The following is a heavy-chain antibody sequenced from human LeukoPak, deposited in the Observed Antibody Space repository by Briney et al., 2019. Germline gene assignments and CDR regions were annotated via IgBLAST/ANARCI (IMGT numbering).Heavy chain of an antibody. D-gene: IGHD6-13*01. Sequence: SETLSLTCAVSGYSISSGYYWGWIRQPPGKGLEWIGSIYHSGSTYYNPSLKSRVTISVDTSKNQFSLKLSSVTAADTAVYYCARKHSSSWYSLVDYWGQGTLVTVSS. CDR1: GYSISSGYY. CDR2: IYHSGST. V-gene: IGHV4-38-2*01. CDR3: ARKHSSSWYSLVDY. J-gene: IGHJ4*02.